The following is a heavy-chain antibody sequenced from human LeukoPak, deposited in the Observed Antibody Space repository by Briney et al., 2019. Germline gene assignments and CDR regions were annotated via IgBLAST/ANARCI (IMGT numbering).Heavy chain of an antibody. Sequence: GGSLRLSCAASGFTFSSYSMNWVRQAPGKGLEWVSSISSSSSYIYYADSVKGRFTISRDNAKNSLYLQMNSLRAEDTAVYYCARSSSSSLLWFGELFRDYFDYWGQGTLVTVSS. J-gene: IGHJ4*02. CDR3: ARSSSSSLLWFGELFRDYFDY. CDR2: ISSSSSYI. CDR1: GFTFSSYS. D-gene: IGHD3-10*01. V-gene: IGHV3-21*01.